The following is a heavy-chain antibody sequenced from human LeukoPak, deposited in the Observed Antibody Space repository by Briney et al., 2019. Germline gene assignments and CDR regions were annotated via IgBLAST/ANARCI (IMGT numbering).Heavy chain of an antibody. J-gene: IGHJ5*02. Sequence: GSLRLSCAASGFTFSSYAMSWVRQAPGKGLEWIGSIYYSGSTHYNPSLKSRVTISVDTSNNQFSLKLSSVTAADTAVYYCARWSGFLYNWFDPWGQGTLVTVSS. D-gene: IGHD3-3*01. V-gene: IGHV4-59*05. CDR2: IYYSGST. CDR3: ARWSGFLYNWFDP. CDR1: GFTFSSYA.